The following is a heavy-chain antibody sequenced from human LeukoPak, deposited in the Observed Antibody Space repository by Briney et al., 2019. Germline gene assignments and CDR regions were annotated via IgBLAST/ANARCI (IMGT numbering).Heavy chain of an antibody. J-gene: IGHJ4*02. CDR2: ISYDGSNK. CDR1: GFTFSSYA. D-gene: IGHD2-15*01. V-gene: IGHV3-30-3*01. CDR3: ARPDIVVVVAATVAY. Sequence: GGSLRLSCAASGFTFSSYAMHWVRQAPGKGLEWVAVISYDGSNKYYADSVKGRFTISRDNSKNTLYLQMNSLRAEDTAVYYCARPDIVVVVAATVAYWGQGTLVTVSS.